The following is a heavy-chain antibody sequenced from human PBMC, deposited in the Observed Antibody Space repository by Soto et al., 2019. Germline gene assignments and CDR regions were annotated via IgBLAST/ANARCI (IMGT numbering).Heavy chain of an antibody. Sequence: VGSLRLSSAASGFTCRSYWMSWVRQAPGKGLEWVANIKQDGGEKNYVDSVKGRFTISRDNAKKSLYLQMNSLRAEDTAVYYCGRDLRDWDSGSYSYDYWGQGTLVTVSS. V-gene: IGHV3-7*04. CDR1: GFTCRSYW. CDR2: IKQDGGEK. CDR3: GRDLRDWDSGSYSYDY. D-gene: IGHD1-26*01. J-gene: IGHJ4*02.